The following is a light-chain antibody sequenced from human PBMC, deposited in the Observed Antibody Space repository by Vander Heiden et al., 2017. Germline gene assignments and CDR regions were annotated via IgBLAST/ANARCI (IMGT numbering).Light chain of an antibody. J-gene: IGLJ3*02. CDR1: RSDFGPYNH. Sequence: QSALTQPAFVSGSPGHSITISCTGTRSDFGPYNHVSWHPRLPGQVPPLMIYWVSDRPSGVSNRFSGSKSGNTASLTISGLQAEDEADYFCSSYTSSNSWVFGGGTKLTVL. CDR3: SSYTSSNSWV. V-gene: IGLV2-14*01. CDR2: WVS.